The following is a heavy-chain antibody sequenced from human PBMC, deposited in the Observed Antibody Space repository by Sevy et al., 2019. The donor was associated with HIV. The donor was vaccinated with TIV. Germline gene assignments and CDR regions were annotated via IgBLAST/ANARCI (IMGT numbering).Heavy chain of an antibody. CDR1: GGSFTSSDSY. CDR3: ASKRGYKDGPFDY. D-gene: IGHD5-12*01. J-gene: IGHJ4*02. V-gene: IGHV4-30-4*01. Sequence: SETLSLTCTVSGGSFTSSDSYWSWIRQPPGEGLEWIGYIHYTGGTYYNPFLKSRVAMSVDTSEKQFSLKLSFLTAADTAVYYCASKRGYKDGPFDYWGQGTLVTVSS. CDR2: IHYTGGT.